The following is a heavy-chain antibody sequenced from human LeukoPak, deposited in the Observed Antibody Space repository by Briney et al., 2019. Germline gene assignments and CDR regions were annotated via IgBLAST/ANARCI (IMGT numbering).Heavy chain of an antibody. J-gene: IGHJ3*02. V-gene: IGHV3-23*01. CDR3: ARDKGFLEWLPHAFDI. CDR2: ISGSGGST. CDR1: GFTFSSYA. D-gene: IGHD3-3*01. Sequence: PGGSLRLSCAASGFTFSSYAMSWVRQAPGKGLEWVSAISGSGGSTYYADSVKGRFTISRDNAKNSLYLQMNSLRAEDTAVYYCARDKGFLEWLPHAFDIWGQGTMVTVSS.